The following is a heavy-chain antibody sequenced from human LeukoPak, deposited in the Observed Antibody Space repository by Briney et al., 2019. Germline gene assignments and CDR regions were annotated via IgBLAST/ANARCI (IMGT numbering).Heavy chain of an antibody. CDR3: ARDCSGGSCHGTDYYYYGMDV. D-gene: IGHD2-15*01. J-gene: IGHJ6*02. CDR2: ISSSGSTI. V-gene: IGHV3-11*01. Sequence: PGGSLRLSCAASGFTFSDYYMSWIRQAPGKGLEWVSYISSSGSTIYYADSVKGRFTISRDNAKNSLYLQMNSLRAEDTAVYYCARDCSGGSCHGTDYYYYGMDVWGQGTTVTVSS. CDR1: GFTFSDYY.